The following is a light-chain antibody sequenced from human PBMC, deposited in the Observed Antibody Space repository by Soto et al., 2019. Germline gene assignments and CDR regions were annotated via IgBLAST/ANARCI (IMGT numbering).Light chain of an antibody. J-gene: IGKJ1*01. V-gene: IGKV3-20*01. CDR3: QQYGSSPWT. CDR1: QSVSSSD. Sequence: EVVLTQSPGTLSLSPGERATLSCRASQSVSSSDLAWYQQKPGQAPRLLISGASNRATGIPDRFSGSGSGTDFTLTISRLEPEDFAVYYCQQYGSSPWTFGQGTNVDIK. CDR2: GAS.